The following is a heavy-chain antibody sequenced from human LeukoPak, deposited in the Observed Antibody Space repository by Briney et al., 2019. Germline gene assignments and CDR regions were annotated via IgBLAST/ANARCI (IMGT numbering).Heavy chain of an antibody. V-gene: IGHV3-48*01. CDR2: ISSSSSTI. D-gene: IGHD3-22*01. J-gene: IGHJ4*02. CDR3: AKDARISMIVVVRGARPYYFDY. Sequence: PGGSLRLSCAASGFTFSSYRMNWVRQAPGKGLEGGSYISSSSSTIYYADSVKGRFTISRDNAKNTLYLQMTSLTAEDTAVYYCAKDARISMIVVVRGARPYYFDYWGQGTLVTVSS. CDR1: GFTFSSYR.